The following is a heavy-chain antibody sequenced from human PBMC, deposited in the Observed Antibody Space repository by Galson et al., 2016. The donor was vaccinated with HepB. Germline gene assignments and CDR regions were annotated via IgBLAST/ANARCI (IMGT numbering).Heavy chain of an antibody. D-gene: IGHD3-22*01. V-gene: IGHV3-21*06. CDR3: ARYYEDSGYFDH. CDR1: GFTFSTYH. CDR2: ISSGSTYR. J-gene: IGHJ4*02. Sequence: LRLSCAASGFTFSTYHMNWVRQAPGQGLEWVASISSGSTYRFSSELVKGRFTISRDDAKNSLFLQMNTLRAEDTAVYYCARYYEDSGYFDHWGQGTPVTASS.